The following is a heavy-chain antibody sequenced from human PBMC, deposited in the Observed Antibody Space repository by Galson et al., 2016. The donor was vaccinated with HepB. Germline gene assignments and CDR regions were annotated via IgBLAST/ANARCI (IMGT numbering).Heavy chain of an antibody. D-gene: IGHD4-17*01. Sequence: SLRLSCAASRFTFSRNAMHWVRQAPGKGLDWVAAISYDGRDKYYADSVKGRFTISRDTSRSMVYLEMNSLRHEDTAVYYCARDPYGDNDAFDIWGQGTMVSVSS. J-gene: IGHJ3*02. CDR3: ARDPYGDNDAFDI. V-gene: IGHV3-30-3*01. CDR1: RFTFSRNA. CDR2: ISYDGRDK.